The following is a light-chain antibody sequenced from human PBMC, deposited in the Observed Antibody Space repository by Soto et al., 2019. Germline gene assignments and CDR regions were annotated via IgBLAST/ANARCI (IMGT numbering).Light chain of an antibody. Sequence: TLMTQSPANLSLFPGETATPSIRARQSISTNLAWCQQKLGQAPRLLIYGASTRATGIPARFSGSGSGTEFTLTISSLQSEDFAVYHCQQYHDWPPVTFGQGTRLEIK. CDR1: QSISTN. J-gene: IGKJ5*01. V-gene: IGKV3-15*01. CDR3: QQYHDWPPVT. CDR2: GAS.